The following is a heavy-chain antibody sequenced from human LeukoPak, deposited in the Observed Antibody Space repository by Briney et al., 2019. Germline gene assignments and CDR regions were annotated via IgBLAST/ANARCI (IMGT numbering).Heavy chain of an antibody. J-gene: IGHJ3*02. CDR1: GGSISSGGYY. Sequence: PSETLSLTCTVSGGSISSGGYYWSWIRQHPGKGLEWIGYIYYSGSTYYNPSLKNRVTISVDTSKNQFSLKLSSVTAADTAVYYCARDPPYYDSSGRDDAFDIWGQGTMVTVSS. CDR2: IYYSGST. V-gene: IGHV4-31*03. D-gene: IGHD3-22*01. CDR3: ARDPPYYDSSGRDDAFDI.